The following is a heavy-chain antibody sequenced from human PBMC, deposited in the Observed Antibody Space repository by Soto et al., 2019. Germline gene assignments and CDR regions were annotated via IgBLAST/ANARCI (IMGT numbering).Heavy chain of an antibody. D-gene: IGHD3-3*01. CDR1: GYTFTTYN. V-gene: IGHV1-8*01. J-gene: IGHJ6*02. CDR2: MNPDSGHK. Sequence: VKVSCKASGYTFTTYNINWVRQAAGQGLEWMGWMNPDSGHKGYAQRFQGRVTVTTNTSINTAYMELSSLRSEDTAVYYCAREGMRSGYYEILHDYYNYYGMDVWGQGTTVTV. CDR3: AREGMRSGYYEILHDYYNYYGMDV.